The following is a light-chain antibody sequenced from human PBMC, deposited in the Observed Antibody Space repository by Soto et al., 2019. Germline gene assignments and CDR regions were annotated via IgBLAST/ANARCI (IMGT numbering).Light chain of an antibody. V-gene: IGKV1-5*01. J-gene: IGKJ1*01. CDR2: DAS. CDR1: QSISNR. Sequence: DIQMTQSPSSLSASVGDRVTLTCRASQSISNRLAWYQQKPGEAPNLLIYDASSLESGVPSRFSGSGSGTEFTLTNSSLQPDDFATYYCQQYNSYWTFGQGTKVDIK. CDR3: QQYNSYWT.